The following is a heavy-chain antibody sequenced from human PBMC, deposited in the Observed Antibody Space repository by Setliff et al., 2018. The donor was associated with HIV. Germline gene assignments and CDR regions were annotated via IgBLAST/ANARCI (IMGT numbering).Heavy chain of an antibody. CDR3: ARGLSFYDPGGFDY. CDR1: GGSISSGGFY. V-gene: IGHV4-31*03. D-gene: IGHD3-22*01. J-gene: IGHJ4*02. Sequence: PSETLSLTCTVTGGSISSGGFYWTWIRQHPGKGLEWIGYIYNTGSTYHSPSLESRVTISIDTSKNQFSLKLNSVTAADTAVYYCARGLSFYDPGGFDYWGQGTLVTVSS. CDR2: IYNTGST.